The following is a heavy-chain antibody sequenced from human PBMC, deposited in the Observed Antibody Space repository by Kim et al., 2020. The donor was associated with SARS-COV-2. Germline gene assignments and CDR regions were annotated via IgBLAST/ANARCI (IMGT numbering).Heavy chain of an antibody. CDR1: GFPFSSYG. J-gene: IGHJ6*02. CDR2: ISYDGSNK. D-gene: IGHD3-10*01. Sequence: LSLTCAASGFPFSSYGMHWVRQAPGKGLEWVAVISYDGSNKYYADSVKGRFTISRDNSKNTLYLQMNSLRAEDTAVYYCAKDLRGSGSYYILIDYYYYGMDVWGQGTTVTVSS. CDR3: AKDLRGSGSYYILIDYYYYGMDV. V-gene: IGHV3-30*18.